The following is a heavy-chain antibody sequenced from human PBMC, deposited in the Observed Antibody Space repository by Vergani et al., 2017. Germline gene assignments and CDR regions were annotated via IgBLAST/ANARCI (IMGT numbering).Heavy chain of an antibody. CDR1: GFSLSRFW. V-gene: IGHV3-30-3*01. CDR3: ATYYYGSGSESFQGV. J-gene: IGHJ6*04. CDR2: ISYDGSNK. D-gene: IGHD3-10*01. Sequence: VQLVESGGGLVQPGGSLRLSCAASGFSLSRFWMSWVRQAPEKGLEWVAVISYDGSNKYYADSVKGRFTISRDNSKNTLYLQMNSLRAEDTAVYYCATYYYGSGSESFQGVWGKGTTVTVSS.